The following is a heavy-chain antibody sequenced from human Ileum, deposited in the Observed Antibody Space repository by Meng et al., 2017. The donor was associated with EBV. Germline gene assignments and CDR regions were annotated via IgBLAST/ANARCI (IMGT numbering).Heavy chain of an antibody. CDR1: GGSISRINFY. V-gene: IGHV4-39*07. D-gene: IGHD2-8*02. Sequence: ELGPGLVAAARLRCLVCSGSGGSISRINFYWGWVRQTAGKGLEWIASIHHSGSTYYNPSLRSRVTMSVDTSKNQFSLRLTSVTAADTALYFCTRECIDTTGAYERSDYWGQGSLVTVSS. J-gene: IGHJ4*02. CDR2: IHHSGST. CDR3: TRECIDTTGAYERSDY.